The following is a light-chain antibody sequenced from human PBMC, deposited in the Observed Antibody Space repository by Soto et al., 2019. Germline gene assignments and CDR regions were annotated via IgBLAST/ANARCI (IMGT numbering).Light chain of an antibody. J-gene: IGKJ2*01. CDR1: ESVTNY. V-gene: IGKV3-20*01. CDR2: GAS. Sequence: EIVLTQSPATLSLSPGERGTLSCRASESVTNYLAWYQQKPGQAPRLLVYGASNRATGIPDRLSGSGSGTDFTLTISRLEPEDFAVYYCHQYDNAPQTFGQGTKVDIK. CDR3: HQYDNAPQT.